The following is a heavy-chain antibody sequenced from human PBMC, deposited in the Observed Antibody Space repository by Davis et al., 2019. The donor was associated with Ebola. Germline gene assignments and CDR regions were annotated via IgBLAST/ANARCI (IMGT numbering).Heavy chain of an antibody. V-gene: IGHV4-34*01. D-gene: IGHD2-2*02. Sequence: PSETLSLTCAVYGGSFSGYYWSWIRQPPGKGLEWIGEINHSGSTNYNPSLKSRVTISVDTSKNQFSLKLSSVTAADTAVYYCARGGCSSTSCYTNVWGYWGQGTLVTVSS. J-gene: IGHJ4*02. CDR3: ARGGCSSTSCYTNVWGY. CDR2: INHSGST. CDR1: GGSFSGYY.